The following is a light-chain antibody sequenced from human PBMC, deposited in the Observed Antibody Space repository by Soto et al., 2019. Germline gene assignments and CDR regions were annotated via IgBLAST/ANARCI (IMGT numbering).Light chain of an antibody. CDR2: DAS. V-gene: IGKV3-11*01. Sequence: EVVLTQSPATLSLSPGAKAILSCRASQDINTYLGWYQQKPGQPPRLLIYDASNRASGIPARFSGSGSGTDFTLTIDTLESEDFAVYYRQHRYNWPLTFGAGTKVEIK. J-gene: IGKJ4*01. CDR1: QDINTY. CDR3: QHRYNWPLT.